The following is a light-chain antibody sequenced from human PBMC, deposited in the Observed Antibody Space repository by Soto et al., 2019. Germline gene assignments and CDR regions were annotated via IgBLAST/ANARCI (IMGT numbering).Light chain of an antibody. CDR2: EVN. CDR3: SSYTSSGIPVV. V-gene: IGLV2-11*01. Sequence: QSALTQPRSVSGSPGQSVTISCTGTGNDVGAYNYVSWYQHRPGKAPKLLIFEVNSRPAGLSNRFSGSKSGNTASLTISGLQADDDGDYYCSSYTSSGIPVVFGGGTKLTVL. J-gene: IGLJ2*01. CDR1: GNDVGAYNY.